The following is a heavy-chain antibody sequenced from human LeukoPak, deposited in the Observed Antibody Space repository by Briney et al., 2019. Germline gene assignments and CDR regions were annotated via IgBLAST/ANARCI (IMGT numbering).Heavy chain of an antibody. CDR2: ISYDGSNK. D-gene: IGHD2-15*01. V-gene: IGHV3-30*18. J-gene: IGHJ6*04. Sequence: GGSLRLSCAASGFTFSSYGMHWVRQAPGKGLEWVALISYDGSNKYYADSMKGRFTISRDNSKNTLSLQMNSLRAEDTAVYYCAKWRQDCSGGSCSDYYYYGMDVWGKGTTVTVSS. CDR3: AKWRQDCSGGSCSDYYYYGMDV. CDR1: GFTFSSYG.